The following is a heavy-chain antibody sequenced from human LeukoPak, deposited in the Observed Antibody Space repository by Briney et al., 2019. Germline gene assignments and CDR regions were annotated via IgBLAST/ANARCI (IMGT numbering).Heavy chain of an antibody. V-gene: IGHV4-34*01. CDR1: GGSFSGYF. CDR3: ARDGGRDSGSYYEDY. Sequence: SDTLSLTCAVYGGSFSGYFWSWIRQPPGNGLEWIGEINHSGSTNYNPSLKSRVTISVDTSKNQFSLKLSSVTAADTAVYYCARDGGRDSGSYYEDYWGQGTLVTVSS. D-gene: IGHD1-26*01. CDR2: INHSGST. J-gene: IGHJ4*02.